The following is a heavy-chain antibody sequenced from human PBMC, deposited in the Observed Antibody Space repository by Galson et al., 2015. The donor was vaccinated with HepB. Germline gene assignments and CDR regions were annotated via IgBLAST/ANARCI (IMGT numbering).Heavy chain of an antibody. V-gene: IGHV1-18*04. CDR1: GYTFNSYG. CDR3: ARVPTVYDSSGYYFDY. D-gene: IGHD3-22*01. CDR2: ISADNGNT. Sequence: SVKVSCKASGYTFNSYGISWVRQAPGQGLEWMGWISADNGNTNYAQKLQGRVTMTTDTSTSTTYMELRSLRSDDTAVYYCARVPTVYDSSGYYFDYWGQGTLVTVSS. J-gene: IGHJ4*02.